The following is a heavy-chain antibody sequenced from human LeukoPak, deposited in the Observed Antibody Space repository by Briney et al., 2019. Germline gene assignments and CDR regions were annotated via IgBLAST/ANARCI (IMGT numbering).Heavy chain of an antibody. CDR1: GFTFSSYG. D-gene: IGHD3-10*01. Sequence: GRSLRLSCAASGFTFSSYGMHWVRQAPGKGLEWVALISLDGSNKDYAESVMGRFTISRDSSKNTLYLQMNSLRAEDTAVYYCAKDGEVSWFGPESYWGQGTLVAVSS. CDR3: AKDGEVSWFGPESY. CDR2: ISLDGSNK. J-gene: IGHJ4*02. V-gene: IGHV3-30*18.